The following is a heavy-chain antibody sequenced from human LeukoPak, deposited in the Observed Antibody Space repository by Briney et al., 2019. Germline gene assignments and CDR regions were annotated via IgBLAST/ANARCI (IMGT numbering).Heavy chain of an antibody. J-gene: IGHJ4*02. D-gene: IGHD3-22*01. V-gene: IGHV1-69*04. CDR1: GGTFSSYT. Sequence: SVKVSCKASGGTFSSYTISWVRQAPGQGLEWMGRIIPIPGIANYAQKFQGRVTITADKSTSTAYMELSSLRSEDTAVYYCAREIEGLYYYDSSGYYYAYWGQGTLVSVSS. CDR2: IIPIPGIA. CDR3: AREIEGLYYYDSSGYYYAY.